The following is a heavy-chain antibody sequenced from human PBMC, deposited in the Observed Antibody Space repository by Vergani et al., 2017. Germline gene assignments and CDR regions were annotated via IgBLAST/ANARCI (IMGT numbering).Heavy chain of an antibody. CDR1: GSSFTSYW. V-gene: IGHV5-10-1*01. D-gene: IGHD5-18*01. Sequence: EVQLVQSGAEVKKPGESLRISCKGSGSSFTSYWISWVRQMPGKGLEWMGRIDPSDSYTNYSPSFQGHVTISADKAISTAYLQWSSLKASDTAMYYCAKSRIGYSYGLGGGYWFDPWGQGTLVTVSS. CDR2: IDPSDSYT. J-gene: IGHJ5*02. CDR3: AKSRIGYSYGLGGGYWFDP.